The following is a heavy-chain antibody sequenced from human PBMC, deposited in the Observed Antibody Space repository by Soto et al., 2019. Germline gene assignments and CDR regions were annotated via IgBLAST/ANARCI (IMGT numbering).Heavy chain of an antibody. J-gene: IGHJ3*02. CDR2: FDPEDGET. CDR3: ATIGHAGSSWSDAFDI. D-gene: IGHD6-13*01. V-gene: IGHV1-24*01. Sequence: ASVKVSCNISGYTLTELSMHWVRQAPGKGLEWMGGFDPEDGETIYAQKFQGRVTMTEDTSTDTAYMELSSLRSEDTAVYYCATIGHAGSSWSDAFDIWGQGTMVTVSS. CDR1: GYTLTELS.